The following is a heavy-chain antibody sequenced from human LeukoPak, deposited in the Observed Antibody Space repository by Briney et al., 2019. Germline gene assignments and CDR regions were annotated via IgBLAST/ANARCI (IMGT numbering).Heavy chain of an antibody. CDR3: VRVAAAKMFFDF. V-gene: IGHV3-72*01. CDR2: IRNKANSYTT. Sequence: GGSLRLSCAASGFIFSDHYMDWVRQPPGKGLEWVGRIRNKANSYTTEYAASVKDRLTISRDDSKNSLYLQMNSLKTEDTAVYYCVRVAAAKMFFDFWGQGAPVTVSS. D-gene: IGHD6-13*01. CDR1: GFIFSDHY. J-gene: IGHJ4*02.